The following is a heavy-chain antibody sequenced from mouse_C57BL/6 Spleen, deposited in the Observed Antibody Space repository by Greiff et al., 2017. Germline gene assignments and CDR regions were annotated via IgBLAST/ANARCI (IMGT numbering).Heavy chain of an antibody. V-gene: IGHV5-17*01. Sequence: DVKLVESGGGLVKPGGSLKLSCAASGFTFSDYGMHWVRQAPEKGLEWVAYISSGSSTIYYADTVKGRFTISRDNAKNTLFLQMTSLRSEDTAMYYCARGRLRRGYAMDYWGQGTSVTVSS. CDR1: GFTFSDYG. J-gene: IGHJ4*01. CDR3: ARGRLRRGYAMDY. D-gene: IGHD2-4*01. CDR2: ISSGSSTI.